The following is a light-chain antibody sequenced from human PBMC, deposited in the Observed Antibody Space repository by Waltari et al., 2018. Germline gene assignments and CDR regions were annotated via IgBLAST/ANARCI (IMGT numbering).Light chain of an antibody. CDR3: CSYVRSTWV. CDR1: SSDVGKYNL. CDR2: EVS. V-gene: IGLV2-23*02. J-gene: IGLJ3*02. Sequence: QSALTQPASVSGSPGQSITISCTGTSSDVGKYNLVSWYQQHPGKAPKDMIYEVSKRPSGVSNRFSGSKSGNTASLTISGLQAEDEADYYCCSYVRSTWVFGGGTKLTVL.